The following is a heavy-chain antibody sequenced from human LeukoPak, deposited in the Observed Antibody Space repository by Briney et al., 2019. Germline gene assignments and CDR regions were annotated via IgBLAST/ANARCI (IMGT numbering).Heavy chain of an antibody. CDR2: ISGSGGST. Sequence: GGSLRLSCAASGFTFSSYAMSWVRQAPGKGLEWVSAISGSGGSTYYADSVKGRFTISRDNSKNTLYLQMNSLRAEDTAVYYCAKGHHGRAYYYDSSFDYWGQGTLVTVSS. CDR1: GFTFSSYA. V-gene: IGHV3-23*01. CDR3: AKGHHGRAYYYDSSFDY. J-gene: IGHJ4*02. D-gene: IGHD3-22*01.